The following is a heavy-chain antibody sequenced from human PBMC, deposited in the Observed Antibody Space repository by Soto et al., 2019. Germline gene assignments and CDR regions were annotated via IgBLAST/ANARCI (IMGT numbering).Heavy chain of an antibody. Sequence: GASVKVSCEASGYTFTSYGISWVRQAPGQGLEWMGWIIAYNGNTNYAQKLQGRVTITTDESTSTAYMELSSLRSDDTAVYYCAREGYCSSTSCPTRDYYGMDVWGQGTTVTVSS. CDR3: AREGYCSSTSCPTRDYYGMDV. D-gene: IGHD2-2*01. J-gene: IGHJ6*02. V-gene: IGHV1-18*01. CDR1: GYTFTSYG. CDR2: IIAYNGNT.